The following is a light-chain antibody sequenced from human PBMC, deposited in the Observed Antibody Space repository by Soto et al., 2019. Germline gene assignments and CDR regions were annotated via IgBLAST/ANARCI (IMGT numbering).Light chain of an antibody. CDR1: QSVSSTH. CDR2: GAS. J-gene: IGKJ2*01. Sequence: EVVLTQSPGTLPLSPGERATHSCRASQSVSSTHLAWYQQKPGQAPRLLISGASRRATGIPDRFSGSGSGTDFTLTISRLEPEDFAVYYCQQYGNSPYTFGQGIKLEIQ. V-gene: IGKV3-20*01. CDR3: QQYGNSPYT.